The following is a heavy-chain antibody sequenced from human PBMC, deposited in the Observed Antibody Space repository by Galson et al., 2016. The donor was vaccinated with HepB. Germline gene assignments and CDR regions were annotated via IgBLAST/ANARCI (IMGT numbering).Heavy chain of an antibody. Sequence: SLRLSCAASGFNFNNYAMHWVRQAPGKGLEWMSSISSDGVNKYYPNSVKGRFTISRDNSRNILYLQMNSLSADDTAVFFCARGSPFVKTFSRWGVSVRRAPYIWGPGTLVIVSS. D-gene: IGHD3-10*01. J-gene: IGHJ4*02. CDR1: GFNFNNYA. CDR3: ARGSPFVKTFSRWGVSVRRAPYI. CDR2: ISSDGVNK. V-gene: IGHV3-30*03.